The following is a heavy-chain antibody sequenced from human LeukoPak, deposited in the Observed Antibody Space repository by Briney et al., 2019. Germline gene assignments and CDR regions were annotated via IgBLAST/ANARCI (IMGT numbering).Heavy chain of an antibody. J-gene: IGHJ4*02. CDR1: GFIFSSYG. CDR3: SRSPQGTGSPADY. CDR2: ISYDGSNK. D-gene: IGHD1-1*01. V-gene: IGHV3-30*02. Sequence: PGGSLRLSCVASGFIFSSYGMHWVRQAPGKGLEWVAFISYDGSNKYYADSMKGRFTISRDRSKNTLYLQMNSLRVEDTAVYYCSRSPQGTGSPADYWGQGTLVTVSS.